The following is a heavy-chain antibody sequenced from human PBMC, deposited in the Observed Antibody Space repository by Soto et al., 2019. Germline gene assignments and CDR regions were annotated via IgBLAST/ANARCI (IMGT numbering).Heavy chain of an antibody. J-gene: IGHJ4*02. D-gene: IGHD3-10*01. V-gene: IGHV3-23*01. CDR3: AKGYGSGAYPDFDF. Sequence: SLRLSCAASGFSLSNYAMAWVRQAPGRGLEWVSGITSGGGAYYADSVRGRFTISRDTSKNTLFVQMNSLRVEDTAIYFCAKGYGSGAYPDFDFWGQGTLVTVSS. CDR1: GFSLSNYA. CDR2: ITSGGGA.